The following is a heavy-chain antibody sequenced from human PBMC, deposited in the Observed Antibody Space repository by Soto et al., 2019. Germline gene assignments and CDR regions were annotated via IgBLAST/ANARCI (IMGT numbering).Heavy chain of an antibody. Sequence: QVQLVQSGAEVKKPGSSVKVSCKASGGTFSSYAISWVRQAPGQGLEWMGGLIPIFGTANHSQKFHGRVTITADESTSTAYMELSSLSSEDTAVYYCATRGARLWGFDYWGQGTLVTVSS. CDR1: GGTFSSYA. D-gene: IGHD3-16*01. V-gene: IGHV1-69*01. CDR3: ATRGARLWGFDY. J-gene: IGHJ4*02. CDR2: LIPIFGTA.